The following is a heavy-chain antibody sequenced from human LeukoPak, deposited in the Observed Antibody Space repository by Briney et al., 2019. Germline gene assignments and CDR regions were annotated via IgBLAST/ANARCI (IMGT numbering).Heavy chain of an antibody. V-gene: IGHV3-9*01. Sequence: PGGSLRLSCAASGFTFDDYAMHWVRHAPGMGLEWVSGISWNSGSIGYADSVKGRFTISRDNAKNSLYLQMNSLRAEDTALYYCAKGGYSSSWYWFDPWGQGTLVTVSS. CDR2: ISWNSGSI. CDR3: AKGGYSSSWYWFDP. CDR1: GFTFDDYA. D-gene: IGHD6-13*01. J-gene: IGHJ5*02.